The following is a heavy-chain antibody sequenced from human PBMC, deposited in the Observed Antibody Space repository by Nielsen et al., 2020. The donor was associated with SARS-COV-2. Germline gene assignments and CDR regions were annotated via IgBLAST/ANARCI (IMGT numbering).Heavy chain of an antibody. J-gene: IGHJ3*01. CDR3: ARPGDLSAFDF. D-gene: IGHD7-27*01. Sequence: ASVKVSCKASGYTFSNYYMHWVRQAPGQGLEWMGVIDPSGGSTRYAQKFQGRFIMTTDKSTTTVYMEMASLRAEDTAVYYCARPGDLSAFDFWGQGTMVTVSS. CDR1: GYTFSNYY. CDR2: IDPSGGST. V-gene: IGHV1-46*01.